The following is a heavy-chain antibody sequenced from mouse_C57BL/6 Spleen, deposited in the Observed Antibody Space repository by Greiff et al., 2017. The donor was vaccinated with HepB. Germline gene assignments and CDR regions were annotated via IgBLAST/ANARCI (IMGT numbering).Heavy chain of an antibody. CDR2: IWSDGST. D-gene: IGHD2-3*01. V-gene: IGHV2-6*03. Sequence: VQLVESGPGLVAPSQSLSITCTVSGFSLTSYGVHWVRQPPGKGLVWLVVIWSDGSTTYNSALKSRMSISKDNSKSQVFLKMNSLQTDDTAMYYCARSYDGRNYFDYWGQGTTLTVSS. CDR1: GFSLTSYG. J-gene: IGHJ2*01. CDR3: ARSYDGRNYFDY.